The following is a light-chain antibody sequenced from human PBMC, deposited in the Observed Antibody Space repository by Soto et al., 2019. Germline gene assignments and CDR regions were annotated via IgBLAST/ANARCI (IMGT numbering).Light chain of an antibody. J-gene: IGLJ2*01. CDR3: GTSDSRLSVGV. Sequence: QSVLTQPPSVSAAPGQRVTMSCSGGSSNIGNSYVSWYQHLPGTAPKLLIYETEKRPSDIPDRFSASKSGTSATLGISGLQTGDEADYYCGTSDSRLSVGVLGGGTKLPVL. CDR2: ETE. V-gene: IGLV1-51*02. CDR1: SSNIGNSY.